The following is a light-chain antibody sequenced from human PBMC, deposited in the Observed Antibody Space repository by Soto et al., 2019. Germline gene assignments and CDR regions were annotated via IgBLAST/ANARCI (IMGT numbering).Light chain of an antibody. CDR1: QSVSSSY. Sequence: EIVLTQSPGTLSLSPGERATISCRASQSVSSSYLAWYQQKPGQAPRLLIYGASSRATGIPDRFSGSGSGTDFTLTISRLEPQDFAVYYCQQYGSSPVYTFGQGTKLEIK. CDR3: QQYGSSPVYT. V-gene: IGKV3-20*01. CDR2: GAS. J-gene: IGKJ2*01.